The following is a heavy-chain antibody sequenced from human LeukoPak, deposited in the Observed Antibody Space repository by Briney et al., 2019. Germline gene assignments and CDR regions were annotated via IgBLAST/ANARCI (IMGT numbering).Heavy chain of an antibody. V-gene: IGHV3-7*01. CDR3: ARDGVYSYGTQIDY. CDR1: GFTFSSYW. CDR2: IKQDGSEK. D-gene: IGHD5-18*01. Sequence: PGGSLRLSCAASGFTFSSYWMSWVRQAPGKGLEWVANIKQDGSEKYYVDSVKGRFTISRDNAKNSLYLQMNSLRAEDTAVYFCARDGVYSYGTQIDYWGQGTLVTVSS. J-gene: IGHJ4*02.